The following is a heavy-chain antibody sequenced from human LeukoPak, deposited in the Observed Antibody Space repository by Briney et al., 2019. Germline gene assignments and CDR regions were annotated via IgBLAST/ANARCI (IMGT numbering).Heavy chain of an antibody. V-gene: IGHV3-7*01. Sequence: GGSLRLSCATFGFALSDYWMTWVRQVPGKGLEWVANINREGNEKYYVDSVKGRFTISRDNAKNSVDLQMDSLRVEDTAVYYCARVGTWELQRVFDFWGQGTLGTVSS. J-gene: IGHJ4*02. CDR2: INREGNEK. CDR1: GFALSDYW. CDR3: ARVGTWELQRVFDF. D-gene: IGHD1-26*01.